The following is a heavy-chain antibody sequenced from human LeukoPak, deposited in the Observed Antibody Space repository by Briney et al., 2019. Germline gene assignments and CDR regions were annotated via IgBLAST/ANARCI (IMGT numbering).Heavy chain of an antibody. CDR3: ASSYDSSGYYYDH. CDR2: IYPGDSDT. D-gene: IGHD3-22*01. Sequence: GEPLKISCKGSGYSFTSYWIGWVRQMPGKGLEWMGIIYPGDSDTRYSPSFQGQVTISADKSISTAYLQWSSLKASDTAMYYCASSYDSSGYYYDHWGQGTLVTVSS. V-gene: IGHV5-51*01. CDR1: GYSFTSYW. J-gene: IGHJ4*02.